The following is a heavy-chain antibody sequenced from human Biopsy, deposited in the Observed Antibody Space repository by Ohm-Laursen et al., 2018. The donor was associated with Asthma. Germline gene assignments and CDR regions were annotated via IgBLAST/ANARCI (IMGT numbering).Heavy chain of an antibody. D-gene: IGHD6-13*01. Sequence: SLRLSCAATGFTFTTHYMSWVRQAPGKGLEWVSVICSGGSTYYADAVKGRFTIIRDSSKNTLFLQMDSLRAEDTAVYYCARQPIAEPGTTFYYYYGMDVWGQGTTVTVSS. CDR2: ICSGGST. J-gene: IGHJ6*02. CDR3: ARQPIAEPGTTFYYYYGMDV. V-gene: IGHV3-53*01. CDR1: GFTFTTHY.